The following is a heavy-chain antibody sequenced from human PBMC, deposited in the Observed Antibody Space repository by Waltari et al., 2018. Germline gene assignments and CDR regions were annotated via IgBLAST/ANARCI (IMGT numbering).Heavy chain of an antibody. D-gene: IGHD5-12*01. Sequence: VQLVQSGAEVKKPGASVKVSCKASGYTFTSYGISWVRQAPGNGLEWVSYISSSGSTIYYADSVKDRFTISRDNAKNSLYLQMNSLRAEDTAVYYCARTYERVVNFDYWGQGTLVTVSS. V-gene: IGHV3-48*03. CDR1: GYTFTSYG. CDR2: ISSSGSTI. J-gene: IGHJ4*02. CDR3: ARTYERVVNFDY.